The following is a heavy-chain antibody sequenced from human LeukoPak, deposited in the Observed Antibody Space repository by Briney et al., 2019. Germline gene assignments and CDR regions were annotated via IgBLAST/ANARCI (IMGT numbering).Heavy chain of an antibody. D-gene: IGHD6-19*01. Sequence: PGGSLRLSCAASGFTFSSYAMHWVRQAPGKGLEYVSAISSNGGSTYYANSVKGRFTISRDNSKNTLYLQMGSLRAEDMAVYYCARLYSSGWNSFFDYWGQGTLVTVSS. J-gene: IGHJ4*02. CDR3: ARLYSSGWNSFFDY. CDR1: GFTFSSYA. V-gene: IGHV3-64*01. CDR2: ISSNGGST.